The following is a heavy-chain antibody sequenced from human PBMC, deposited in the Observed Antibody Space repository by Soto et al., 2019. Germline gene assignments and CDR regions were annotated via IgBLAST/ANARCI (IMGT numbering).Heavy chain of an antibody. CDR2: ISYDGSNK. Sequence: GGSLRLSCAASGFTFSSYGMHWVRQAPGKGLEWVAVISYDGSNKYYADSVKGRFTISRDNSKNTLYLQMNSLRAEDTAVYYCAKGSSAVTGSGSYYLVDYWGQGTLVTVSS. CDR1: GFTFSSYG. CDR3: AKGSSAVTGSGSYYLVDY. D-gene: IGHD3-10*01. J-gene: IGHJ4*02. V-gene: IGHV3-30*18.